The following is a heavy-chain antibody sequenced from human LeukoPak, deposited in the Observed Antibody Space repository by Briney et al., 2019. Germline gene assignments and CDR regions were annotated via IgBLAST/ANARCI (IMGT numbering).Heavy chain of an antibody. V-gene: IGHV3-53*01. CDR1: GFTVSSNF. Sequence: GGSLRLSCAASGFTVSSNFMSWVRQAPGKGLEWVSVILTAGKTYCADSVKGRFTISRDDSKNMVYLQMSSLRAEDTAVYFCAREGYTSGWFRLWGQGTLVTVSS. CDR3: AREGYTSGWFRL. J-gene: IGHJ4*02. CDR2: ILTAGKT. D-gene: IGHD6-19*01.